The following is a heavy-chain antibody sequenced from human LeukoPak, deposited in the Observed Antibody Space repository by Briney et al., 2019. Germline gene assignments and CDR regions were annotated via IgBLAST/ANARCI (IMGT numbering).Heavy chain of an antibody. D-gene: IGHD2-21*02. V-gene: IGHV3-23*01. CDR1: GFSFNRYA. J-gene: IGHJ4*02. CDR3: AKEDCRVDRSTSEY. Sequence: GSLILSSGTSGFSFNRYAMSWVLQAPGKGLEWVSAISGSGGTTYYADSVKGRFTISRDNSKSTLYLQMNSLRAEDTAVYYCAKEDCRVDRSTSEYWGQGTLVTVSS. CDR2: ISGSGGTT.